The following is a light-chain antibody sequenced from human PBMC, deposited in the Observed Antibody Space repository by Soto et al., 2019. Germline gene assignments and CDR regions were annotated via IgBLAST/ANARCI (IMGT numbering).Light chain of an antibody. V-gene: IGKV3-20*01. CDR3: HQYSNSPTYT. CDR1: QSISSTY. Sequence: EIVLTQSPGTLSLSPGEGATLSCRASQSISSTYLAWYQHKPGQAPRLLIYGTSTRASGIPDRFTGSGSGTDFTLTISRLEPEDFAVYYCHQYSNSPTYTFGQGTKLEIK. J-gene: IGKJ2*01. CDR2: GTS.